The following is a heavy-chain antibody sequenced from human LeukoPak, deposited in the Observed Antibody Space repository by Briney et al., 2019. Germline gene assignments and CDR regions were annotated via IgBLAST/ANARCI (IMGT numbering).Heavy chain of an antibody. J-gene: IGHJ4*02. CDR2: INGDGTST. V-gene: IGHV3-74*03. Sequence: GGSLSLSCAASGFTFSTYWMHWVRQAPGKGLLWVSRINGDGTSTKYADSVKGRFTISRDNARHTLYLQMNSLRAEDTAVYYCARASTTVPNLLDYWGQGTLVTVSS. D-gene: IGHD4-17*01. CDR1: GFTFSTYW. CDR3: ARASTTVPNLLDY.